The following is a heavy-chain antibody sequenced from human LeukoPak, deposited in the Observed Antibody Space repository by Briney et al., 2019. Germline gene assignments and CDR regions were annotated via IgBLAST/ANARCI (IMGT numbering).Heavy chain of an antibody. CDR2: IGTAGDT. Sequence: GGSLRLSCAASGFTFTNYDMHWVRQAAGKGLEWVSAIGTAGDTYYPGSVKGRFTISRENAKNSLYLQMNSLSAGDTAVYYCASSPAYRSSWYAVDNWGQGTLVTVSS. V-gene: IGHV3-13*01. CDR3: ASSPAYRSSWYAVDN. J-gene: IGHJ4*02. CDR1: GFTFTNYD. D-gene: IGHD6-13*01.